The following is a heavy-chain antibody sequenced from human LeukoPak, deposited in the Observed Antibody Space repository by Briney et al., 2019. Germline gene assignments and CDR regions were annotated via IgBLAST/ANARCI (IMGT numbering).Heavy chain of an antibody. CDR1: GGSISSSTYY. CDR3: ARCSWNDVNYMDV. D-gene: IGHD1-1*01. J-gene: IGHJ6*03. Sequence: PSETLSLTCTVSGGSISSSTYYWSWIRQPPGKGLEWIGYIYYSGSTNYNPSLKSRVTISVDTSKNQFSLKLSSVTAADTAVYYCARCSWNDVNYMDVWGKGTTVTVSS. CDR2: IYYSGST. V-gene: IGHV4-61*01.